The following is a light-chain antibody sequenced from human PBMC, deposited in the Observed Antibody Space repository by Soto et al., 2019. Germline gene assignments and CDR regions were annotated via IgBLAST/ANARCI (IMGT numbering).Light chain of an antibody. Sequence: EIVMTQSPATLSVSPGERATLSCRASQSVSSNLAWYQQKPGQAPRLLIYGASTRATGIPARFSGSGSGTEFTPPISSLQSADFVVYYCQQYNNWPLYTFGQGTKLEIK. J-gene: IGKJ2*01. CDR2: GAS. CDR1: QSVSSN. V-gene: IGKV3-15*01. CDR3: QQYNNWPLYT.